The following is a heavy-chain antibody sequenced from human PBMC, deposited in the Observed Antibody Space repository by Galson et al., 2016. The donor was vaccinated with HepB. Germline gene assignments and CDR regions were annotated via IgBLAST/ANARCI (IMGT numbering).Heavy chain of an antibody. V-gene: IGHV1-69*13. Sequence: SVKVSCKASGGTFTYSNYAIRWVRQAPGQGLEWMGGIITMFGTTTYAQKFQGRVTITADESTSTVYMELSSLRSQDTAIYYCARAEDGFLEWLLEEWGQGTLVTVSS. J-gene: IGHJ4*02. CDR3: ARAEDGFLEWLLEE. CDR1: GGTFTYSNYA. D-gene: IGHD3-3*01. CDR2: IITMFGTT.